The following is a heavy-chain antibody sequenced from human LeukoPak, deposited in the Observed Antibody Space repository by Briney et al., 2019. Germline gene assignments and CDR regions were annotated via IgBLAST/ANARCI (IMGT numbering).Heavy chain of an antibody. CDR2: ISAYNGNT. V-gene: IGHV1-18*01. D-gene: IGHD5-18*01. Sequence: GASVKDSCKASGYTFTSYGISWVRQAPGQGLEWMGWISAYNGNTNYAQKLQGRVTMTTDTSTSTAYMELRSLRSDDTAVYYCARFEDTAMASANFDYWGQGTLVTVSS. CDR3: ARFEDTAMASANFDY. CDR1: GYTFTSYG. J-gene: IGHJ4*02.